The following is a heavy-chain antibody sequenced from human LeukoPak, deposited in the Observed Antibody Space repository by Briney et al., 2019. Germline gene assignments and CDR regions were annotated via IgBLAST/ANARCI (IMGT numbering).Heavy chain of an antibody. CDR1: GYTFTGYY. CDR3: ARDWALCSGSHCSTPPGGIDY. CDR2: INPSSGVT. Sequence: ASVKVSCRASGYTFTGYYMHWVRQAPGQGLEWMGWINPSSGVTNYAQGFQGRVTMTRDTSTTTAYMELSRLRSDDTAIYFCARDWALCSGSHCSTPPGGIDYWGQGALVTVSS. D-gene: IGHD2-15*01. V-gene: IGHV1-2*02. J-gene: IGHJ4*02.